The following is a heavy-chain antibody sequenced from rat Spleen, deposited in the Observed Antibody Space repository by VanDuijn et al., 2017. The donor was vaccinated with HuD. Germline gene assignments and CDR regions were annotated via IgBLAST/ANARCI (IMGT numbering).Heavy chain of an antibody. V-gene: IGHV2-43*01. D-gene: IGHD1-11*01. CDR3: ARAIGDGGYYFDY. CDR1: GFSLTSYH. Sequence: QVQLKESGPGLVQPSQTLSPTCPVPGFSLTSYHVSWVRQPQGKGLEWTGVKWKCGSTEYNSLFKSRLSISRDTSKSQVFLKMNSLQTEDTATYYCARAIGDGGYYFDYWGQGVMVTVSS. J-gene: IGHJ2*01. CDR2: KWKCGST.